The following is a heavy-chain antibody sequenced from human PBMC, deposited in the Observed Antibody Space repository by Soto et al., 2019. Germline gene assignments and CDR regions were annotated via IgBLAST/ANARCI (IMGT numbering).Heavy chain of an antibody. J-gene: IGHJ6*02. CDR3: ARDFFLGFSSWDPSYYYGMDV. V-gene: IGHV3-7*04. CDR1: GFTFSSYW. Sequence: PGGSLRLSCAASGFTFSSYWMSWVRQAPGKGLEWVANIKQDGSEKYYVDSVKGRFTISRANAKNSLYLQMNSLRAEDTAVYYCARDFFLGFSSWDPSYYYGMDVWGQGTTVTVSS. CDR2: IKQDGSEK. D-gene: IGHD6-13*01.